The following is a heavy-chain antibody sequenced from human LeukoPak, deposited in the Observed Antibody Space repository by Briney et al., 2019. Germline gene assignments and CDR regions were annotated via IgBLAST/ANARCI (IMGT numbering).Heavy chain of an antibody. CDR1: GGTFSSYA. CDR3: ARSGPNWNYYYYMDV. V-gene: IGHV1-69*01. J-gene: IGHJ6*03. CDR2: IIPIFGTA. Sequence: ASVKVSCKASGGTFSSYAISWVRQAPGQGLEWMGGIIPIFGTANYAQKFQGRVTITADESTSTAYMELSSLRSEDTAVYYCARSGPNWNYYYYMDVWGKGTTVTVSS. D-gene: IGHD1-1*01.